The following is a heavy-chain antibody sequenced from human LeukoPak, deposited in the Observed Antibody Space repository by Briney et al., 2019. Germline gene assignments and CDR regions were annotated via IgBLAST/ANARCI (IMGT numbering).Heavy chain of an antibody. J-gene: IGHJ4*02. CDR3: ATGLRWYGGGIWEIDY. V-gene: IGHV1-46*03. CDR2: INPSGGST. Sequence: ASVKVSCKASGYTFTSYYMHWVRQAPGQGLEWMGIINPSGGSTNYAQKFQGRVTMTRDTSTSTVYMELSSLRSDDTAVYYCATGLRWYGGGIWEIDYWGQGTLVTVSS. CDR1: GYTFTSYY. D-gene: IGHD4-23*01.